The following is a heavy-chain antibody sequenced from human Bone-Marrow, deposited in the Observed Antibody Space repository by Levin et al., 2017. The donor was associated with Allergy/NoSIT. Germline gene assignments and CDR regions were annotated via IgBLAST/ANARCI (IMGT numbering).Heavy chain of an antibody. CDR2: ISSRGDTT. CDR1: GLTFSSYA. D-gene: IGHD5-12*01. V-gene: IGHV3-23*01. Sequence: GGSLRLSCAASGLTFSSYAMTWVRQAPGKGLEWVSAISSRGDTTHYADSVKDRFTISRDNSKNTLYLQMDSLRVEDTARYYCAKDVYNSGYDYFDYWGLGTLVTVSS. CDR3: AKDVYNSGYDYFDY. J-gene: IGHJ4*02.